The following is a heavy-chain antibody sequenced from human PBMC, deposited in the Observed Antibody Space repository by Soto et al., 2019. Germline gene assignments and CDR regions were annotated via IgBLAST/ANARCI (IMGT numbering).Heavy chain of an antibody. Sequence: GGSLRLSCAASGFTVSSNYMSWVRQAPGKGLEWVSVIYSGGSTYYADSMKGRFTISRDNSKNTLYLQMNSLRAEDTAVYYCARDPPPDSSGYLGMDVWGQGTTVTVSS. D-gene: IGHD3-22*01. V-gene: IGHV3-53*01. CDR1: GFTVSSNY. J-gene: IGHJ6*02. CDR3: ARDPPPDSSGYLGMDV. CDR2: IYSGGST.